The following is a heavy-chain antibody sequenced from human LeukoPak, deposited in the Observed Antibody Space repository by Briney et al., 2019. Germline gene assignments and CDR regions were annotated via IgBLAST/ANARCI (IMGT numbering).Heavy chain of an antibody. J-gene: IGHJ4*02. Sequence: GGSLRLSCAASGFTFSNAWMSWVRQAPGKGLEWVGRIKSKTDGGTTDYAAPMKGRFTISRDDSKNTLYLQMNSLKTEDTAVYYCTTSLESSGYYFFDYWGQGTLVTVSS. CDR2: IKSKTDGGTT. CDR1: GFTFSNAW. CDR3: TTSLESSGYYFFDY. D-gene: IGHD3-22*01. V-gene: IGHV3-15*01.